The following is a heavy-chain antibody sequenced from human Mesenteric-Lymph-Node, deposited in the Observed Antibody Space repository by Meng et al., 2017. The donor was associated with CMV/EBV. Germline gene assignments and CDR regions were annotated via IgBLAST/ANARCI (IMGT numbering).Heavy chain of an antibody. Sequence: GESLKISCAASGFTFSSYSMHWVRQAPGKGLEWVSSISRSSSHIFYADSVKGRFTISRDNAKNTLYLQMTSLRAEDTAVYYCARAIALDSSGYWGQGTLVTVSS. CDR1: GFTFSSYS. J-gene: IGHJ4*02. V-gene: IGHV3-21*01. CDR3: ARAIALDSSGY. D-gene: IGHD3-22*01. CDR2: ISRSSSHI.